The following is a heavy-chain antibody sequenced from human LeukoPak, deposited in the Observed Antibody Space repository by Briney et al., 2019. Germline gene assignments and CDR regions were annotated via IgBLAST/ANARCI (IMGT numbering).Heavy chain of an antibody. CDR3: ARDQRGSGSYRRDLNY. D-gene: IGHD3-10*01. CDR2: IIPIFGTA. V-gene: IGHV1-69*13. CDR1: GGTFSSYA. J-gene: IGHJ4*02. Sequence: ASVKVSCKASGGTFSSYAISWVRQAPGQGLEWMGGIIPIFGTANYAQKFQGRVTITADESTSTAYMELSSLRSEDTAVYYRARDQRGSGSYRRDLNYWGQGTLVTVSS.